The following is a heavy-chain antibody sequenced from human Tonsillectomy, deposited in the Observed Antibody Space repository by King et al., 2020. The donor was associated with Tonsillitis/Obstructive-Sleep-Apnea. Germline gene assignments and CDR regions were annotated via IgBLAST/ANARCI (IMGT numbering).Heavy chain of an antibody. Sequence: QVQLQQWGAGLLKPSETLSLTCAVYGGSFSGYYWSWIRQPPGKGLEWIGEINHSGSTNYNPSLKSRVTISVDTSKNQFSLKLSSVTAADTAVYYCPRADGAVARNWGQGTLVTVSS. J-gene: IGHJ4*02. CDR2: INHSGST. V-gene: IGHV4-34*01. D-gene: IGHD6-19*01. CDR3: PRADGAVARN. CDR1: GGSFSGYY.